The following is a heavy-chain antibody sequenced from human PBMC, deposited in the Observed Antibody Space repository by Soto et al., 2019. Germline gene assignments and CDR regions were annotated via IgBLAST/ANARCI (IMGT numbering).Heavy chain of an antibody. J-gene: IGHJ4*02. Sequence: SETLSLTCTVSGGSINNGDYYWTWIRQSPEKGLEWIGYIYYSGSTYYNPSLESRLTISIDTSKNQFSLRLASVTAADTAVYYCARTLPNRQLFDSWSQGTLVTVSS. CDR2: IYYSGST. D-gene: IGHD1-1*01. CDR1: GGSINNGDYY. V-gene: IGHV4-30-4*02. CDR3: ARTLPNRQLFDS.